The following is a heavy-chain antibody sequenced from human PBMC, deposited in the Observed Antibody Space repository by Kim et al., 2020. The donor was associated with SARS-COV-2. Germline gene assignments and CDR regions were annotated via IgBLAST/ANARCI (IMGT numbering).Heavy chain of an antibody. CDR2: ISGGGCST. D-gene: IGHD6-19*01. CDR1: GFTFSSYA. Sequence: GGSLRLSCVASGFTFSSYAMSWVRQAPGKGLEWVSVISGGGCSTYHADSVKGRFTISRDNSKNTLYLQMNSLRAEDTAVYYCAKGPSGWPIYYFDSWGQGTLVTVSS. CDR3: AKGPSGWPIYYFDS. V-gene: IGHV3-23*01. J-gene: IGHJ4*02.